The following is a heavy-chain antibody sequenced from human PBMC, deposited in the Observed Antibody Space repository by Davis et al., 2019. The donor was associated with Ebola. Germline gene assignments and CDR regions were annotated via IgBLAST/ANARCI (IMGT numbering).Heavy chain of an antibody. J-gene: IGHJ6*02. CDR1: GFSFSSHS. CDR2: MSYGGYSA. V-gene: IGHV3-30-3*01. D-gene: IGHD3-16*02. CDR3: ATTLEFTSGELYRRYGMYV. Sequence: GESLKISCAASGFSFSSHSMHWVRQTPGKGPEWVAVMSYGGYSAFYTDSVRGRFTISRDDSKNTLYLQMNSLRPEDTAVYYCATTLEFTSGELYRRYGMYVWGQGATVSVSS.